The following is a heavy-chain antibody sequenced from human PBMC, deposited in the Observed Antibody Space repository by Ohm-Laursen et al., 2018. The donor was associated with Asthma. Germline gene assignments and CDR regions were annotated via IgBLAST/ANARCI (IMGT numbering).Heavy chain of an antibody. CDR3: ARDQLLWFRELTYYFDY. J-gene: IGHJ4*02. D-gene: IGHD3-10*01. Sequence: GSSVKVSCKASGYTFTGYYMHWVRQAPGQGLEWMGRINPNSGGTNYAQKFQGRVTMTRDTSISTAYMELSRLRSDDTAVYYCARDQLLWFRELTYYFDYWGQGTLVTVSS. CDR1: GYTFTGYY. V-gene: IGHV1-2*06. CDR2: INPNSGGT.